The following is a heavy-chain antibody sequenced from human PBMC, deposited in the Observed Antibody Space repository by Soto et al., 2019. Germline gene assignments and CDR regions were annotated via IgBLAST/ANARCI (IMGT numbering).Heavy chain of an antibody. J-gene: IGHJ4*02. V-gene: IGHV4-34*01. CDR3: ARAPTWTGSAFDY. CDR2: INHSGST. Sequence: SETLSLTCAVYGGSFSSYYWSWIRQPTGKGLEWIGEINHSGSTNYNPSLKSRVTISVDTSKNQFSLKLSSVTAADTAVYYCARAPTWTGSAFDYWGQGTLVTVSS. CDR1: GGSFSSYY. D-gene: IGHD2-8*02.